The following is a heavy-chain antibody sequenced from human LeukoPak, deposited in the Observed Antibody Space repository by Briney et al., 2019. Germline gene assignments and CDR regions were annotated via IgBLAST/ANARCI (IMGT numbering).Heavy chain of an antibody. CDR1: GFSFSTFV. Sequence: GGSLRLSCSASGFSFSTFVMHWVGQAPGKGLGYVSGMSGDGARTYYADSVKGRFTISRDNSKNTLYVQMTSLRVEDTAVYYCVYQVQGVVKWGQGTLVTVSS. J-gene: IGHJ4*02. D-gene: IGHD3-3*01. CDR2: MSGDGART. V-gene: IGHV3-64*05. CDR3: VYQVQGVVK.